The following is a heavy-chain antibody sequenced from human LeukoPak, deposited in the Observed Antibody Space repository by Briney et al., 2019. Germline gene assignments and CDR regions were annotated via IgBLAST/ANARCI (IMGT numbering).Heavy chain of an antibody. V-gene: IGHV3-23*01. J-gene: IGHJ4*02. CDR1: GFTFHNYG. CDR3: AKGHYDGGPYYYLDS. D-gene: IGHD3-22*01. CDR2: ISGRGDST. Sequence: PGGSLRLSCAASGFTFHNYGMTWLRQAPGKGLEWVSSISGRGDSTNYADFVKGRFTISRDNSRNILYLQMSSLRAEDTAEYYCAKGHYDGGPYYYLDSWGQGALVTVSS.